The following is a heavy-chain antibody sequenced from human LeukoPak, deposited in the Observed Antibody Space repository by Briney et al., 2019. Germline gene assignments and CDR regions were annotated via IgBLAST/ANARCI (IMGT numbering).Heavy chain of an antibody. CDR1: GGSISSSNYY. V-gene: IGHV4-39*01. Sequence: SETLSLTCTVSGGSISSSNYYWGWIRQPPGKGLEWIGSIYYSGSTYYNPSLKSRVTISVDTSKNQFSLKLSSVTAADTAVYYCARQSGYYAPFDYWGQGILVTVSS. D-gene: IGHD3-22*01. CDR2: IYYSGST. CDR3: ARQSGYYAPFDY. J-gene: IGHJ4*02.